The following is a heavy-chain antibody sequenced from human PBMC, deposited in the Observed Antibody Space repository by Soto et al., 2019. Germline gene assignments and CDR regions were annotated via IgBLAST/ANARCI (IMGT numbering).Heavy chain of an antibody. J-gene: IGHJ6*02. V-gene: IGHV1-69*13. D-gene: IGHD3-16*01. CDR2: IIPIFRSS. CDR3: ARGETYLGV. CDR1: GGTFSRNA. Sequence: ASVKVSCKASGGTFSRNAMSWVRQAPGQGLEWMGGIIPIFRSSNYAQKFQGRVTITADASTSTAYMELSSLTYEDTAVYYCARGETYLGVWGQGTTVTVSS.